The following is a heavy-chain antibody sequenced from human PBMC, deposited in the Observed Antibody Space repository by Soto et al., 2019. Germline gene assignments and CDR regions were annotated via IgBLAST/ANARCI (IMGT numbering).Heavy chain of an antibody. CDR1: GGTFSSYA. D-gene: IGHD2-8*01. CDR3: ARHKDCTNGVCYRTYYYYYGMDV. V-gene: IGHV1-69*06. CDR2: IIPIFGTA. Sequence: QVQLVQSGAEVKKPGSSVKVSCKASGGTFSSYAISWVRQAPGQGLEWMGGIIPIFGTANYAQKFQGRVTITGDKSTSTAYMELSSLRSEDTAVYYCARHKDCTNGVCYRTYYYYYGMDVWGQGTTVTVSS. J-gene: IGHJ6*02.